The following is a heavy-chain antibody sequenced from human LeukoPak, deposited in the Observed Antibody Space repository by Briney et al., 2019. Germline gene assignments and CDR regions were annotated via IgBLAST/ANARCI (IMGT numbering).Heavy chain of an antibody. CDR3: AREGREFDNTGSRYFYYYMDV. CDR1: GGSISSYY. D-gene: IGHD1-14*01. CDR2: FYTSESS. Sequence: PSETLSLTCTVSGGSISSYYWSWIRQPAGKGLEWIGRFYTSESSNYNPSLKSRVTMSVDTSKNQFSLKLSSVTAADTAVYYCAREGREFDNTGSRYFYYYMDVGGKGTTVTVPS. V-gene: IGHV4-4*07. J-gene: IGHJ6*03.